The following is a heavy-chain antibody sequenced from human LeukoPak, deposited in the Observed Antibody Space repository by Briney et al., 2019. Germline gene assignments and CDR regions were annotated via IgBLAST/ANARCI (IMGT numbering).Heavy chain of an antibody. Sequence: SGGSLRLSCVVSGFTFSNYAMHWVRQAPGKGLEYVSAISSNGGSTYYANSVKGRFTISRDNSKNTLYLQMNSLRAEDTAVYYCARPPPTNGVCCAGTYFDYWGQGTLVTVSS. V-gene: IGHV3-64*01. CDR2: ISSNGGST. D-gene: IGHD2-8*01. CDR3: ARPPPTNGVCCAGTYFDY. CDR1: GFTFSNYA. J-gene: IGHJ4*02.